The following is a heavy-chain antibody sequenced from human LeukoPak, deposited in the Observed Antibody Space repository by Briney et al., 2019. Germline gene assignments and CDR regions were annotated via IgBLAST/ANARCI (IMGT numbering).Heavy chain of an antibody. CDR3: ASGPGDYRSIDY. Sequence: GGSLRLSCAASEFTVSSNYMNWVRQAPGKGLEWVSVLYSGGSTYYADSVKGRFTISRDNSKNTLYLQMNNLRAEDTAVYYCASGPGDYRSIDYWGQGTLVTVSS. CDR2: LYSGGST. J-gene: IGHJ4*02. V-gene: IGHV3-53*01. CDR1: EFTVSSNY. D-gene: IGHD4-17*01.